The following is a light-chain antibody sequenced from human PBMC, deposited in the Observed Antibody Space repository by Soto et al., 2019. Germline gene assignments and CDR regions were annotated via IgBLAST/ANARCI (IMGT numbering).Light chain of an antibody. CDR2: EVS. Sequence: QSVLAQPASVSGSPGQPITISCTGTSSDVGSYDYVSWYQQHPGKAPKLMIFEVSNRPSGVPDRFSGSKSGNTASLTVSGLQAEDEADYYCSSYAGSSNVFGTGTKVTVL. CDR1: SSDVGSYDY. CDR3: SSYAGSSNV. V-gene: IGLV2-8*01. J-gene: IGLJ1*01.